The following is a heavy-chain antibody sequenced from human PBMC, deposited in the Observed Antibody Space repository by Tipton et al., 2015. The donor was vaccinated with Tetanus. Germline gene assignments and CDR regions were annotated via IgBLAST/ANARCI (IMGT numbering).Heavy chain of an antibody. CDR3: ARDQGGGRVVRLNWFDP. Sequence: TLSLTCAVSGVSIRSSTYFWGWIRQPPGKGLEWIGHIFYTGSSHYNPSFESRVTISVDTSKNQFSLNLSSVTAADTATYYCARDQGGGRVVRLNWFDPWGPGILVTVSS. CDR2: IFYTGSS. D-gene: IGHD6-6*01. V-gene: IGHV4-39*01. CDR1: GVSIRSSTYF. J-gene: IGHJ5*02.